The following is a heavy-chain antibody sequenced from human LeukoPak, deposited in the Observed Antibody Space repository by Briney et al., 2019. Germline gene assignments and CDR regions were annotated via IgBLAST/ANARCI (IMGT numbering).Heavy chain of an antibody. CDR1: GFTFDDYG. CDR3: TRTHIAQYDFWTASL. V-gene: IGHV3-20*04. D-gene: IGHD3-3*01. J-gene: IGHJ4*02. CDR2: VNWNGGST. Sequence: GGSLRLSCAASGFTFDDYGMSWVRQAPGKGLEWISGVNWNGGSTGYADSVKGRFTISRDNAKNSLYLQMNSLRAEDAAVYYCTRTHIAQYDFWTASLWGQGTLVTVSS.